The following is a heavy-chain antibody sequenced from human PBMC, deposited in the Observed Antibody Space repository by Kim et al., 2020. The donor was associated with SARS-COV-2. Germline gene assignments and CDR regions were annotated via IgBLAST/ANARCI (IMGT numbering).Heavy chain of an antibody. J-gene: IGHJ4*02. D-gene: IGHD3-3*01. V-gene: IGHV6-1*01. CDR2: TYYRSKWYN. CDR1: GDSVSSNSAA. Sequence: SQTLSLTCAISGDSVSSNSAAWNWIRQSPSRGLEWLGRTYYRSKWYNDYAVSVKSRITINPDTSKNQFSLQLNSVTPEDTAVYYCAREGGVKKYYDFWSGYRDDYYDSSGYIDYWGQGTLVTVSS. CDR3: AREGGVKKYYDFWSGYRDDYYDSSGYIDY.